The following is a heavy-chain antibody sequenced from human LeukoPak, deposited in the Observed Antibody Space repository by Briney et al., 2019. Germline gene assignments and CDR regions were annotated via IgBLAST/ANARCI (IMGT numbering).Heavy chain of an antibody. CDR1: GGSISSGSYY. CDR2: ICTSGST. CDR3: ARDSTGYYFDY. V-gene: IGHV4-61*02. D-gene: IGHD6-25*01. J-gene: IGHJ4*02. Sequence: SETLSLTCTVSGGSISSGSYYWSWIRQPAGKGLEWIGRICTSGSTNYNPSLKSRVTISVDTSKNQFSLKLSSVTAADTAVYYCARDSTGYYFDYWGQGTLVTVSS.